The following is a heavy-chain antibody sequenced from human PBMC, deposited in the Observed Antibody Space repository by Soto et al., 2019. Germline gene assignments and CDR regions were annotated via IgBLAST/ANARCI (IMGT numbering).Heavy chain of an antibody. CDR1: GYTFTSYG. Sequence: GASVKVSCKASGYTFTSYGISWGRQAPGQGLEWMGWISAYNGNTNYAQKLQGRVTMTTDTSTSTAYMELRSLRSDDTAVYYCARDQFYMTTVTASFDYWGQGTLVTVSS. CDR3: ARDQFYMTTVTASFDY. D-gene: IGHD4-17*01. J-gene: IGHJ4*02. V-gene: IGHV1-18*01. CDR2: ISAYNGNT.